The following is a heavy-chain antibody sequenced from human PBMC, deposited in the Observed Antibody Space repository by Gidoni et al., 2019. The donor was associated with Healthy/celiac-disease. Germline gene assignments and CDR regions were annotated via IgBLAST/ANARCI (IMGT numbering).Heavy chain of an antibody. J-gene: IGHJ1*01. Sequence: QVQLQESGPGLVKPSETLSLTCTVSGGSISSYYWSWIRQPPGKGLEWIGYIYYSGSTNYNPSLKSRVTISVDTSKNQFSLKLSSVTAADTAVYYCARVLMLASSSWYFGPTVEYFQHWGQGTLVTVSS. CDR1: GGSISSYY. D-gene: IGHD6-13*01. CDR3: ARVLMLASSSWYFGPTVEYFQH. V-gene: IGHV4-59*01. CDR2: IYYSGST.